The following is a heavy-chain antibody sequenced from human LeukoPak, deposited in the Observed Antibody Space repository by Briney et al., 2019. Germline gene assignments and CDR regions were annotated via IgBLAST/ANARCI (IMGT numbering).Heavy chain of an antibody. V-gene: IGHV1-69*13. Sequence: ASVKVSCKASGGTFSSYAISWVRQAPGQGLEWMGGIIPIFGTANYAQKFQGRGTITADESTSTAYMELSSLRSEDTAVYYCARGAVTTSFGIDPWGQGTLVTVSS. J-gene: IGHJ5*02. CDR3: ARGAVTTSFGIDP. CDR2: IIPIFGTA. CDR1: GGTFSSYA. D-gene: IGHD4-17*01.